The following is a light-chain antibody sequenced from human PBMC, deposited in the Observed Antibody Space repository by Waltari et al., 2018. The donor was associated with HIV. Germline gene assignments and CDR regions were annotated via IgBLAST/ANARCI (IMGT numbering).Light chain of an antibody. CDR2: ADS. J-gene: IGLJ3*02. CDR1: NIGSNT. CDR3: QVWDSRSEHPV. V-gene: IGLV3-21*02. Sequence: SYVLTQPPSVSVAPGQTARITCGGNNIGSNTVHWYQQSPGQAPVLVVHADSDRPSGCPERFSGSNSGNTATLTISRVEAGDEADYYCQVWDSRSEHPVWGGGTRLTVL.